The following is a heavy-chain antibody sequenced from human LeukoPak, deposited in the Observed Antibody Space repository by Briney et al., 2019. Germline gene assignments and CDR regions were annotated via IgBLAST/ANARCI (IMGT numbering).Heavy chain of an antibody. CDR2: ISYDGSNK. J-gene: IGHJ4*02. CDR1: GFTFSSYA. D-gene: IGHD2-8*01. CDR3: AKREYCTNGVCRYLDY. Sequence: PGGSLRLSCAASGFTFSSYAMHWVRQAPGKGLEWVAVISYDGSNKYYADSVKGRFTISRDNSKNTLYLQMNSLRAEGTAVYYCAKREYCTNGVCRYLDYWGQGTPVTVSS. V-gene: IGHV3-30-3*02.